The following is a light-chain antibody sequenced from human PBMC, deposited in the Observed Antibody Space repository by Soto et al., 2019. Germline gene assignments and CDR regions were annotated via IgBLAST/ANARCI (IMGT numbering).Light chain of an antibody. J-gene: IGLJ3*02. Sequence: QSALTQPASVSGSPGQSITFSCTGSSDDIGSFNLVSWYQQCPGKAPKLILYEVNKRPLGVSDRFSGSKSGNTASLTISGLQAEDEADYHCCSYAGSRWMFGGGTKLTVL. CDR1: SDDIGSFNL. CDR2: EVN. V-gene: IGLV2-23*02. CDR3: CSYAGSRWM.